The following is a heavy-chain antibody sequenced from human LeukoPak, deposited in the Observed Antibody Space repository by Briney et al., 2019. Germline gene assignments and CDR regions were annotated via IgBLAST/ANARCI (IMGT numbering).Heavy chain of an antibody. D-gene: IGHD6-13*01. Sequence: PSETLSLTCTVSGYSISSGYYWAWLRQSPGKGLEWIGNVYHDGRTYYNPSLKSRVTISVDTSTNQFSLKLSSVTATDTALYYCARGYSSSWYYNWFDPWGQGTLVTVPS. J-gene: IGHJ5*02. CDR3: ARGYSSSWYYNWFDP. CDR1: GYSISSGYY. CDR2: VYHDGRT. V-gene: IGHV4-38-2*02.